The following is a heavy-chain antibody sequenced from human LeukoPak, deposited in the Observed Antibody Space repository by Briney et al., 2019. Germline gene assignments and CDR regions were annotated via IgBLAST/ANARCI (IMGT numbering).Heavy chain of an antibody. CDR3: ARDRKYYYHMDV. CDR1: GGSISTGTYY. J-gene: IGHJ6*04. D-gene: IGHD1-14*01. CDR2: IYNSGST. Sequence: SETLSLTCTVSGGSISTGTYYWGWIRQPPGKGLEWIGSIYNSGSTYCNPSLKSRVTISVDASKNQFSLKLSSVTAADMAVYYCARDRKYYYHMDVWGKGTTVTVSS. V-gene: IGHV4-39*07.